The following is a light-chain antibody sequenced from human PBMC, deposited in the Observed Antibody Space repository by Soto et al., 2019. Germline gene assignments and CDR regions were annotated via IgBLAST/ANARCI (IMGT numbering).Light chain of an antibody. CDR1: QSVSSY. Sequence: EIVLTQSPATLSLSPGERATLSCRASQSVSSYLAWYQQKPGQAPRLLIYDAFNRATGIPARFSGSGSGTDFTLTIGSLEPEDFAVYYCQQRSNWPPVFGPGTKVDIK. V-gene: IGKV3-11*01. CDR2: DAF. CDR3: QQRSNWPPV. J-gene: IGKJ3*01.